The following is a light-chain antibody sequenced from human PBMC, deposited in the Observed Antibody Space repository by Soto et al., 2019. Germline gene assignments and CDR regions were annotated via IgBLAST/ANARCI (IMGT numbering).Light chain of an antibody. V-gene: IGLV2-14*01. CDR2: DVS. CDR3: SSYTSSRPS. CDR1: SSDVGGYNY. J-gene: IGLJ2*01. Sequence: QSALTQPASVSGSPGQSITISCTGTSSDVGGYNYVSWYQQHPGKAPKLMIYDVSNRPSGVSNRFSGSKSGNTASLTISGLQAEDDADYYCSSYTSSRPSFGGGTKLTVL.